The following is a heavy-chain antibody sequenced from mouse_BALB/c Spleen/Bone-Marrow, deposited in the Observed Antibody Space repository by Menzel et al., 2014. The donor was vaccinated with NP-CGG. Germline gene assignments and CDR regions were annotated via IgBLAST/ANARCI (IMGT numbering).Heavy chain of an antibody. CDR2: IYPYNGNT. V-gene: IGHV1S29*02. CDR3: ARGVYYDYDVWFAN. D-gene: IGHD2-4*01. CDR1: GYTFTDYN. J-gene: IGHJ3*01. Sequence: VQLVESGPELVKPGASVKISCKASGYTFTDYNMHWVKQNHGKSLEWIGYIYPYNGNTGYNQKFKSKATLTVDNSSSTAYMKLRSLTSEDSAVYYCARGVYYDYDVWFANWGQGTLVTVSA.